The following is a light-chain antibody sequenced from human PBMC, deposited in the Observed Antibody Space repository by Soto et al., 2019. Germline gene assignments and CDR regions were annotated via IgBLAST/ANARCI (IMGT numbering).Light chain of an antibody. V-gene: IGKV3-20*01. CDR1: QGVSGTF. Sequence: EIVLTQSPDTLSLSPGERATLPCSASQGVSGTFLAWYQHRPGQAPRLLIYAASSRPTGIPDRFSGSGSGTDFTLTIRRLEPEDFAVYYCQQYDSSPPNTFGQGTRLEIK. J-gene: IGKJ2*01. CDR2: AAS. CDR3: QQYDSSPPNT.